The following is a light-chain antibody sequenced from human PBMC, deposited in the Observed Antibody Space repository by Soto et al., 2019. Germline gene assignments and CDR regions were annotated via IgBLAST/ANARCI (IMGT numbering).Light chain of an antibody. J-gene: IGKJ4*01. CDR3: QQYNTWPALT. Sequence: IVMTQSPATLSVSPGERVTLSCRASQSVSSNLAWYQHKAGQAPRFLIYGASTRAIGIPDRFSGSGSGTEFTLTISSLQSEDFAVYYCQQYNTWPALTFGGGTEVEIK. V-gene: IGKV3-15*01. CDR2: GAS. CDR1: QSVSSN.